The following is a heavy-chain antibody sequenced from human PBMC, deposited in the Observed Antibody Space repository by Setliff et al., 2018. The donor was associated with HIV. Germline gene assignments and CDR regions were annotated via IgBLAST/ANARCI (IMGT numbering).Heavy chain of an antibody. CDR3: ARSGYFDSSAEF. J-gene: IGHJ4*02. Sequence: SVKVSCKPSGGTFGGSSAINWVRQAPGHGLEWMGRVVPVFNTVNYAQLFQDRITISADKSTSTAYMELSNLRSNDTAVYYCARSGYFDSSAEFWGQGTRVTVS. CDR2: VVPVFNTV. CDR1: GGTFGGSSA. D-gene: IGHD3-9*01. V-gene: IGHV1-69*06.